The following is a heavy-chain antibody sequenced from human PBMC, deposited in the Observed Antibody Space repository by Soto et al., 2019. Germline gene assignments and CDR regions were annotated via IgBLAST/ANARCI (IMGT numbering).Heavy chain of an antibody. CDR3: AKGEVRGIIPSYFDY. D-gene: IGHD3-10*01. V-gene: IGHV3-23*01. J-gene: IGHJ4*02. Sequence: PGESLKISCAASGFTFNNYALTWVRQAPGKGLEWVSTISVSGGTTHYSDSVKGRFTISRDNSKNTLYLQMDSLRAEDTAVYYCAKGEVRGIIPSYFDYWGLGTLVTVSS. CDR2: ISVSGGTT. CDR1: GFTFNNYA.